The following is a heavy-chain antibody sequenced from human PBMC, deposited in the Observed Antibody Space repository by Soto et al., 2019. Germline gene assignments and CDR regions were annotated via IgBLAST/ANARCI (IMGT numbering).Heavy chain of an antibody. Sequence: ASVKVSCKASGYTFTGYYMHWVRQAPGQGLEWMGWINPNSGGTNYAQKFQGWVTMTRDTSISTAYMELSRLRSDDTAVYYCARGVYNYGSGRNAFDIWGQGTMVTVSS. V-gene: IGHV1-2*04. CDR1: GYTFTGYY. CDR2: INPNSGGT. D-gene: IGHD3-10*01. CDR3: ARGVYNYGSGRNAFDI. J-gene: IGHJ3*02.